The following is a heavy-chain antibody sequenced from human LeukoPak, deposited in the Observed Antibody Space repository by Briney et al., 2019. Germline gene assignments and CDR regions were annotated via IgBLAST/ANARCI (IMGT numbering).Heavy chain of an antibody. Sequence: GASVKVSCKASGYTFTSYGISWVRQAPGQGLEWMGWISAYNGNTNYAQKLQGRVTMTTDTSTSTAYMELSSLRSEDTAVYYCAKSYCSSTSCSPNYYYYYMDVWGKGTTVTVSS. V-gene: IGHV1-18*01. D-gene: IGHD2-2*01. CDR2: ISAYNGNT. J-gene: IGHJ6*03. CDR1: GYTFTSYG. CDR3: AKSYCSSTSCSPNYYYYYMDV.